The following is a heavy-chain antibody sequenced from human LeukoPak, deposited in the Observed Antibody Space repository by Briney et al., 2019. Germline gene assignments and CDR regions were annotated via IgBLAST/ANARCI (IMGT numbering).Heavy chain of an antibody. CDR1: GVSINTCCYY. D-gene: IGHD5-18*01. J-gene: IGHJ4*02. CDR2: KYYSGST. Sequence: PSETLSLTCDVSGVSINTCCYYWTWIRQPPGKGLEWIGYKYYSGSTRYNSSLRSRLTISLDSSKNQFSLGLTSVTAADTAVYYCARGRSYGFDFDSWGPGSLVIVSS. V-gene: IGHV4-61*01. CDR3: ARGRSYGFDFDS.